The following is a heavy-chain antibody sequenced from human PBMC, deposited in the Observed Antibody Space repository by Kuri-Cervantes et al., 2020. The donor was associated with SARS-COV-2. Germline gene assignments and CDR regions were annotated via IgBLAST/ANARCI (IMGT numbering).Heavy chain of an antibody. CDR1: GFTFSSYS. Sequence: GESLKISCAASGFTFSSYSMNWVRQAPGKGLEWVGFIRSKAYGGTTEYAASVKGRFTISRDDSKSIAYLQMNSLKTEDTAVYYCTRVVEDALFDYWGQGTLVTVSS. V-gene: IGHV3-49*04. CDR2: IRSKAYGGTT. D-gene: IGHD2-15*01. CDR3: TRVVEDALFDY. J-gene: IGHJ4*02.